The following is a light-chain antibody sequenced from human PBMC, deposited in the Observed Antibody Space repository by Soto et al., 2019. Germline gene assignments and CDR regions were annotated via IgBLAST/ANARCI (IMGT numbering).Light chain of an antibody. J-gene: IGKJ4*01. CDR3: QQHENYTPLT. V-gene: IGKV3-20*01. CDR2: GAS. CDR1: RGVRSGY. Sequence: IVLTQSPGTLSLSPGERATLSCRASRGVRSGYLAWYQQQPGQAPRLLIYGASSRATGIPDRFSGSGSGTDFTLTIAGLKPEDFATYYCQQHENYTPLTFGGGTKVDIK.